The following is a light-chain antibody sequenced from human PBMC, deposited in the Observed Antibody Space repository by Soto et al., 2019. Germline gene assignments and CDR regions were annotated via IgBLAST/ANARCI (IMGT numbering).Light chain of an antibody. Sequence: QSALTQPASVSGSPGQSITISCTGTSSDVGGYNYVSWYQQHPAKAPKLMIYEVSNRPSGISNRFSGSKSGNTASLTISGLQAEDEAGYYCSSYTSSSTQVFGTGTKLTVL. CDR1: SSDVGGYNY. V-gene: IGLV2-14*01. J-gene: IGLJ1*01. CDR3: SSYTSSSTQV. CDR2: EVS.